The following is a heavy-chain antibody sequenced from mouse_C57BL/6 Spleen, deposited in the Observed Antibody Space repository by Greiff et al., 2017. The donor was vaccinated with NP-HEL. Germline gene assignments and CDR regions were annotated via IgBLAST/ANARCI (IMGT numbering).Heavy chain of an antibody. CDR3: ARYRPYYFDY. J-gene: IGHJ2*01. Sequence: VKVVESGAELVRPGTSVKVSCKASGYAFTNYLIEWVKQRPGQGLEWIGVINPGSGGTNYNEKFKGKATLTADKSSSTAYMQLSSLTSEDSAVYFCARYRPYYFDYWGQGTTLTVSS. CDR2: INPGSGGT. CDR1: GYAFTNYL. V-gene: IGHV1-54*01.